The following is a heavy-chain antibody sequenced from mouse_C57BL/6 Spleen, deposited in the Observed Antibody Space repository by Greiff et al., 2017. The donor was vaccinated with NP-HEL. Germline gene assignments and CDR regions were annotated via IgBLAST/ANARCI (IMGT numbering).Heavy chain of an antibody. V-gene: IGHV1-4*01. CDR2: INPIIVSA. Sequence: QVQLQQSGAELARPGASVKMSCKAPLYSSPLSTIHCLKHLPVQGLEWIGYINPIIVSAKYNQKFKDKATLTADKSSSTAYMQLRSLTYEVSAVNYCARGGGITTAFDDWGQGTTLTVSS. D-gene: IGHD1-2*01. CDR3: ARGGGITTAFDD. CDR1: LYSSPLST. J-gene: IGHJ2*01.